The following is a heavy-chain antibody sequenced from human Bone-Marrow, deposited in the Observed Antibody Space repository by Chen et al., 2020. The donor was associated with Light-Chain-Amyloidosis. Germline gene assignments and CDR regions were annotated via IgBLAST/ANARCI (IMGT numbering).Heavy chain of an antibody. CDR3: ARDPPYCSGGSCEAWFFDL. Sequence: EVQLLESGGGLIQPGGSLSLSCAASIFSFSSYALRWGRQAPGKGLEWVSHISGRGSSTYYADSVKGRFTISRDNSENTLYLQMNSLRVEDTAVYYCARDPPYCSGGSCEAWFFDLWGRGTLVTVSS. V-gene: IGHV3-23*01. D-gene: IGHD2-15*01. CDR1: IFSFSSYA. CDR2: ISGRGSST. J-gene: IGHJ2*01.